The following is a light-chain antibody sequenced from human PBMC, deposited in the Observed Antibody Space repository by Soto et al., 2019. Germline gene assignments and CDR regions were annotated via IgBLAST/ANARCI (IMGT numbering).Light chain of an antibody. CDR2: DVT. Sequence: QSALTQPRSVSGSPGQSVTISCSGISSDVGNSKCVSWYRQHPGKAPKLIIYDVTKRPSGIPDRFSGSKSGNTASLTISGLQTDDEADYYCCSCTGTSALIFGTGTKLTVL. J-gene: IGLJ1*01. V-gene: IGLV2-11*01. CDR3: CSCTGTSALI. CDR1: SSDVGNSKC.